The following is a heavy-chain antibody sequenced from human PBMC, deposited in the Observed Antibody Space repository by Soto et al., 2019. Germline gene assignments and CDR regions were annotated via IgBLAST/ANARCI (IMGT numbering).Heavy chain of an antibody. J-gene: IGHJ6*02. D-gene: IGHD6-6*01. CDR1: GFTFSSYG. Sequence: PGGDLRPSCEASGFTFSSYGMHWVRQAPVKGLEWVAVISYDGSNKYYADSVKGRFTISRDNSKNTLYLQMNSLRAEDTAVYYCAKDRGSDSSSSRYYYGMDVWGQGSTVTVSS. CDR2: ISYDGSNK. V-gene: IGHV3-30*18. CDR3: AKDRGSDSSSSRYYYGMDV.